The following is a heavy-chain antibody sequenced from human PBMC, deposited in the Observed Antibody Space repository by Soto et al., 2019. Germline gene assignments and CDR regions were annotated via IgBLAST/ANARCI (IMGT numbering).Heavy chain of an antibody. CDR3: ARGGSGWSENNWFDP. CDR1: GFTFSSYG. D-gene: IGHD6-19*01. Sequence: GGSLRLSCAASGFTFSSYGMHWVRQAPGKELEWVAVISYDGSNKYYADSVKGRFTISRDNSKNTLYLQMNSLRAEDTAVYYCARGGSGWSENNWFDPWGQGTLVTISS. V-gene: IGHV3-30*03. CDR2: ISYDGSNK. J-gene: IGHJ5*02.